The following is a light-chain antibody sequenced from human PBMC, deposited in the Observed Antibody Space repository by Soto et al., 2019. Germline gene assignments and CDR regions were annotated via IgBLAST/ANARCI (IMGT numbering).Light chain of an antibody. CDR3: AAWDDSLSGVV. CDR2: RNN. Sequence: QSVLTQPPSASGTPGQRVTISCSGSSSNIGSNYVFWYQHLPGTAPKLLIYRNNQRPSWVPDRFSGSKSGTSASLAISGRRSEDETDYYCAAWDDSLSGVVFGGGTKLTVL. J-gene: IGLJ2*01. V-gene: IGLV1-47*01. CDR1: SSNIGSNY.